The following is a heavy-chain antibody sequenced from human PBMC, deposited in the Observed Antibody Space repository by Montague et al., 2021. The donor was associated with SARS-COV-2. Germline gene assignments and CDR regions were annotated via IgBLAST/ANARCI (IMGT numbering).Heavy chain of an antibody. CDR3: ARLRYYGCTSGFQGLVDY. J-gene: IGHJ4*02. Sequence: SETLSLTCIVSGGSISSSSYYWGWIRQPPGKGLEWIGTIYYSGSTYYNPSLKSRVTISVDTSKNQFSLKLSSVTAADTAVYYCARLRYYGCTSGFQGLVDYWGPGALVTVSS. CDR2: IYYSGST. CDR1: GGSISSSSYY. D-gene: IGHD4-23*01. V-gene: IGHV4-39*01.